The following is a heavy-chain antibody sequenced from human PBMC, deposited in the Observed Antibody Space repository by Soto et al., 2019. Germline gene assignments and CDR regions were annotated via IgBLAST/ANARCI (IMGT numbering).Heavy chain of an antibody. Sequence: SETLSLTCTVSGGSISSGGYYWSWIRQHPGKGLEWIGYIYYSGSTYYNPSLKSRVTISVDTSKNQFSLKLSSVTAADTAVYYCARVCPDCSGYPGSDFDYWGQATLVTVSS. CDR3: ARVCPDCSGYPGSDFDY. CDR2: IYYSGST. J-gene: IGHJ4*02. V-gene: IGHV4-31*03. CDR1: GGSISSGGYY. D-gene: IGHD3-22*01.